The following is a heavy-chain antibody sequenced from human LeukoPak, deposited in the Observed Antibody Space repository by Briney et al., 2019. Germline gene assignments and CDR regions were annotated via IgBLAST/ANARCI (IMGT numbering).Heavy chain of an antibody. V-gene: IGHV4-38-2*02. CDR3: ARDVVVAAREDWFDP. D-gene: IGHD2-15*01. CDR1: GYSISSGYY. J-gene: IGHJ5*02. Sequence: SETLSLTCTVSGYSISSGYYWGWIRQLPGKGLEWIGRIYHSGSTYYNPSLKSRVTISVDTSKNQFSLKLSSVTAADTAVYYCARDVVVAAREDWFDPWGQGTLVTVSS. CDR2: IYHSGST.